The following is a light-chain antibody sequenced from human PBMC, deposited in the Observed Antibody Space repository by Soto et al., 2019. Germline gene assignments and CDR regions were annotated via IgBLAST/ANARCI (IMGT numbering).Light chain of an antibody. CDR1: SSDIGAGFD. CDR2: GNT. J-gene: IGLJ1*01. V-gene: IGLV1-40*01. CDR3: QSYENSRTGFYV. Sequence: QAVVTQPPSVSGAPGQRVTISCTGSSSDIGAGFDVHWYQHLPGTALKLLIYGNTNRPSGVPGRFSGSKSGTSASLVITGLQAEDEADYYCQSYENSRTGFYVFGTGTKLTVL.